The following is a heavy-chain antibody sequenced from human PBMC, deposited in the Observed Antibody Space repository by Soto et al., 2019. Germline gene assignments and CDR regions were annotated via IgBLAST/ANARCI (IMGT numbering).Heavy chain of an antibody. D-gene: IGHD5-18*01. V-gene: IGHV3-23*01. CDR1: GFSFSIFA. CDR2: ISSGGGTT. J-gene: IGHJ4*02. Sequence: EVHLLESGGGFLQPGGSLRLSCAASGFSFSIFAMNWVRQAPGKGLEWVSTISSGGGTTLYADSVKGRFTISRDNSKNTVSLQMNSLRAEDTAVYYCVRGYSYVWGQXTLVXVXS. CDR3: VRGYSYV.